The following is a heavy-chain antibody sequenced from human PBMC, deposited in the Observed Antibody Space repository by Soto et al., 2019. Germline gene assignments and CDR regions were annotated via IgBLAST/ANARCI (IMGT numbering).Heavy chain of an antibody. J-gene: IGHJ5*02. V-gene: IGHV1-69*13. Sequence: GASVKVSCKASGGAFSSYAISWVRQAPGQGLEWMGGIIPIFGTANYAQKFQGRVTITADESTSTAYMELSSLRSEDTAVYYCARDTEIYDFWSGFLRTDEDNWFDPWGQGTLVTVSS. CDR1: GGAFSSYA. CDR3: ARDTEIYDFWSGFLRTDEDNWFDP. D-gene: IGHD3-3*01. CDR2: IIPIFGTA.